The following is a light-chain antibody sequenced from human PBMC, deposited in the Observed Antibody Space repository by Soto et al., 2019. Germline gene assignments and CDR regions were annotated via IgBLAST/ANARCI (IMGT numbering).Light chain of an antibody. J-gene: IGLJ1*01. CDR2: EVS. V-gene: IGLV2-14*01. Sequence: QSALTQPASVSGSPGQSITIPCTGTNSDVGGYNYVSWYQHHPGKAPKVMIYEVSNRPSGVSNRFSGSKSGNTASLTISGLQAEDEADYYCSSYTSSSTPHYVFGTGTKVTVL. CDR1: NSDVGGYNY. CDR3: SSYTSSSTPHYV.